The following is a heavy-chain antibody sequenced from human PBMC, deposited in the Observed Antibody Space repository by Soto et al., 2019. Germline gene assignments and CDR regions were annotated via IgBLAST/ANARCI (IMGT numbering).Heavy chain of an antibody. CDR1: GFTFSSYG. Sequence: SLRLSCAAPGFTFSSYGMHWVRQAPGKGLEWVAVISYDGSNKYYADSVKGRFTISRDNSKNTLYLQMNSLRAEDTAVYYCAKDIGIAARPDYYYYGMDVWGQGTTVTVYS. CDR3: AKDIGIAARPDYYYYGMDV. J-gene: IGHJ6*02. CDR2: ISYDGSNK. V-gene: IGHV3-30*18. D-gene: IGHD6-6*01.